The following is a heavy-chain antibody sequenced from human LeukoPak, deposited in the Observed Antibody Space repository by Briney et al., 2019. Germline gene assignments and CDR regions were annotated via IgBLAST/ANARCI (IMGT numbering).Heavy chain of an antibody. CDR1: GFTFNSYT. J-gene: IGHJ6*02. Sequence: GGSLRLSCAASGFTFNSYTMHWVRQAPGKGLEWVAVLSYDGDNKYYADSVKGPFPISRDNSKNTLYLQMNSLRAEDTAVYYCASYFRGVYYYYGMDVWGQGTTVTVSS. D-gene: IGHD3-10*02. CDR2: LSYDGDNK. CDR3: ASYFRGVYYYYGMDV. V-gene: IGHV3-30-3*01.